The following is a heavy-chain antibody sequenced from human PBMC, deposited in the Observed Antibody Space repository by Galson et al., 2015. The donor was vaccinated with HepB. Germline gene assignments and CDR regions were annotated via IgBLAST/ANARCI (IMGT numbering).Heavy chain of an antibody. Sequence: SVKVSCKASGGTFSSYAISWVRQAPGQGLEWMGGIIPILGTANYAQKFQGRVTITADESTSTAYMELSSLRSEDTAVYYCARVGPPVINYPVVVVPGWYFDLWGRGTLVTVSS. CDR2: IIPILGTA. V-gene: IGHV1-69*13. J-gene: IGHJ2*01. D-gene: IGHD3-22*01. CDR1: GGTFSSYA. CDR3: ARVGPPVINYPVVVVPGWYFDL.